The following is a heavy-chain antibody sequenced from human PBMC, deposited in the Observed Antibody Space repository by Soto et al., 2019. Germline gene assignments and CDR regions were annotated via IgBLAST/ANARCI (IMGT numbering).Heavy chain of an antibody. D-gene: IGHD6-19*01. J-gene: IGHJ6*03. V-gene: IGHV3-66*01. CDR1: GFTVSSNY. Sequence: GGSLRLSCAASGFTVSSNYMSWVRQAPGKGLEWVSVIYSGGSTYYADSVKGRFTISRDNSKNTLYLQMNSLRAEDTAVYYCARESKVRLRHSSGWTRDDYYYYYMDVWGKGTTVTVSS. CDR3: ARESKVRLRHSSGWTRDDYYYYYMDV. CDR2: IYSGGST.